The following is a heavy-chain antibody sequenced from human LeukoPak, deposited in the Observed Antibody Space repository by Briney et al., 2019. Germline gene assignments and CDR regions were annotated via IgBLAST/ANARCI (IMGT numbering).Heavy chain of an antibody. CDR2: ISGLGSTT. V-gene: IGHV3-23*01. J-gene: IGHJ4*02. Sequence: TGGSLRLSCVASGFTFSSYGISWLRQAPGKGLEWVSDISGLGSTTYADSVKGRFTISRDNSKNTLYLQMNSLRTEDTAVYYCTRRFDYWGQGTLVTVSS. CDR1: GFTFSSYG. CDR3: TRRFDY.